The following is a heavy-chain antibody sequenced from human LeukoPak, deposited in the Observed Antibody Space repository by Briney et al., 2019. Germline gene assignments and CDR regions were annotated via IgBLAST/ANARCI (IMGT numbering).Heavy chain of an antibody. D-gene: IGHD2-2*01. CDR2: IYGDGDTT. Sequence: GGSLRLSCAASGFTVSSNYMSWVRQAPGKGLEWVSIIYGDGDTTYYADSVKGRFTISRDNSKNTLYLQMNSLRAEDTAVYYCATGFDQLPNPYYYGMDVWGQGTTVTVSS. CDR3: ATGFDQLPNPYYYGMDV. CDR1: GFTVSSNY. J-gene: IGHJ6*02. V-gene: IGHV3-53*01.